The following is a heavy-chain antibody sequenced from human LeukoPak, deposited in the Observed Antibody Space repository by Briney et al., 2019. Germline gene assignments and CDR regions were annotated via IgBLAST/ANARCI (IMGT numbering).Heavy chain of an antibody. CDR1: GFTFSSYW. Sequence: GGSLRLSCAASGFTFSSYWMSWVRQAPGKGLEWVANIKQDGSEKYYVDSVKGRFTISRDNAKNSLYLQMNSLRAEDTAVYYCARERSIFGVVTLGYFDYWGQGTLVTVSS. V-gene: IGHV3-7*01. CDR2: IKQDGSEK. J-gene: IGHJ4*02. D-gene: IGHD3-3*01. CDR3: ARERSIFGVVTLGYFDY.